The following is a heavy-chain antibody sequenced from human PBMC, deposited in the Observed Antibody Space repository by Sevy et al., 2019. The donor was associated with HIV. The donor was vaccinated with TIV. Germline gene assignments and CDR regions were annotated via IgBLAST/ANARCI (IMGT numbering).Heavy chain of an antibody. Sequence: GGSLRLSCAASEFTFSSYGMHWVRQAPGKGLEWVAVISYDGSNKYYADSVKGRFTISRDNSKNTLYLQMNSLRAEDTAVYYCAKGRGAARDYYYGMDVWGQGTTVTVSS. D-gene: IGHD6-6*01. CDR2: ISYDGSNK. CDR1: EFTFSSYG. J-gene: IGHJ6*02. CDR3: AKGRGAARDYYYGMDV. V-gene: IGHV3-30*18.